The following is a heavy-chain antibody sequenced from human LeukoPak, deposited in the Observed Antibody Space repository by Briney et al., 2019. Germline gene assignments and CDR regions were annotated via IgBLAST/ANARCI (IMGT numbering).Heavy chain of an antibody. Sequence: PGGSLRLSCAASGFTFSSYAMSWVRQAPGKRLEWVSAISGSGGSTYYADSVKGRFTISRDNSKYTLYLQMNSLRAEDTAVYYCAKPRHLLRFLEWLSPFDYWGQGTLVTVSS. J-gene: IGHJ4*02. CDR2: ISGSGGST. CDR3: AKPRHLLRFLEWLSPFDY. V-gene: IGHV3-23*01. CDR1: GFTFSSYA. D-gene: IGHD3-3*01.